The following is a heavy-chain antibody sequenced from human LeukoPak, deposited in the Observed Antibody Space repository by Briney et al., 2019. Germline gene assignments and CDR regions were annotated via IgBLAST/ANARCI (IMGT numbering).Heavy chain of an antibody. CDR3: AKEIYGDSTGGRFQH. Sequence: GGSLRLSCAASGFTFSSYAMSWVRQAPGKGLEWVSSISDSGGRTYHADSVKGRFTISRDNSKNTLYLQMNSLRAEDTAVYYCAKEIYGDSTGGRFQHWGQGTLVTVSS. CDR1: GFTFSSYA. D-gene: IGHD4-17*01. CDR2: ISDSGGRT. J-gene: IGHJ1*01. V-gene: IGHV3-23*01.